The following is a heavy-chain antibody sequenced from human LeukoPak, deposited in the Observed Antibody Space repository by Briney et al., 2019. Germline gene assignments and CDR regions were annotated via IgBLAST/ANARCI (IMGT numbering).Heavy chain of an antibody. D-gene: IGHD6-13*01. CDR3: ARSYSSSWYGTVDY. J-gene: IGHJ4*02. CDR1: GGSFSGYY. Sequence: SETLSLTRAVYGGSFSGYYWSWIRQPPGKGLEWIGEINHSGSTNYNPSLKSRVTISVDTSKSQFSLKLSSVTAADTAVYYCARSYSSSWYGTVDYWGQGTLVTVSS. V-gene: IGHV4-34*01. CDR2: INHSGST.